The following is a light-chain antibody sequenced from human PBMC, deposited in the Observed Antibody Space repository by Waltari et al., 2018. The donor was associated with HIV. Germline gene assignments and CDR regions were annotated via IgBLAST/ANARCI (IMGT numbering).Light chain of an antibody. CDR1: RNIGGN. V-gene: IGKV3D-15*01. CDR3: QQYLDWPAWT. Sequence: EMVMTQSPATLSVFPGETATLSCRAARNIGGNLAWYQQKPGQAPRLLIFGASSRPAYIPARVSGRGFGTDFSLTISTLQPEDAAIYYCQQYLDWPAWTFGQGTKVEV. J-gene: IGKJ1*01. CDR2: GAS.